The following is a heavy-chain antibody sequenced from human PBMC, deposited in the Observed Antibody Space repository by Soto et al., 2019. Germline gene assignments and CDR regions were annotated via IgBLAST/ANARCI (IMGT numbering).Heavy chain of an antibody. D-gene: IGHD6-13*01. CDR1: GGTFSTYA. V-gene: IGHV1-69*06. CDR2: IIPLFGTA. CDR3: AREGIAAGRYTGWFDP. J-gene: IGHJ5*02. Sequence: QVQLVQSGAEVKKPGSSVKVSCKASGGTFSTYAIDWVRQAPGQGLEWMGGIIPLFGTAKYAQNFQGRVTITADKSTSTAYMELSSLRSEDTAVYYCAREGIAAGRYTGWFDPWGQGTLVTVSS.